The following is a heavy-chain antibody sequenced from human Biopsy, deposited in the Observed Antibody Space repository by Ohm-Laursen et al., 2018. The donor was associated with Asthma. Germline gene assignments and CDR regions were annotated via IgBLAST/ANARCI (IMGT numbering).Heavy chain of an antibody. CDR2: ISVYNGNT. CDR3: ARAVDYSHYYGIDV. D-gene: IGHD3-10*01. J-gene: IGHJ6*02. V-gene: IGHV1-18*01. Sequence: ASVKVSCKTSGCTFNSAGITWVRQAPGQGLEWMGWISVYNGNTKVAQKLQDRVTMITDTSTGTAYMELRSLRSDDTAVYFCARAVDYSHYYGIDVWGQGTTVTVS. CDR1: GCTFNSAG.